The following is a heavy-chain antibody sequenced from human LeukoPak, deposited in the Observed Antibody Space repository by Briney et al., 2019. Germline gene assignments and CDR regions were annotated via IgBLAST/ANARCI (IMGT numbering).Heavy chain of an antibody. J-gene: IGHJ3*01. Sequence: SETLSLTCTISGGSISGSSYYWGWIRQPPGKGLEWIGSIYYSGSTYYNPSLKSRVTISVDTSKNQFSLKLSSVTAADTAVYYCARLVTMITFGGVNWGQGTMVTVSS. CDR2: IYYSGST. V-gene: IGHV4-39*01. CDR1: GGSISGSSYY. D-gene: IGHD3-16*01. CDR3: ARLVTMITFGGVN.